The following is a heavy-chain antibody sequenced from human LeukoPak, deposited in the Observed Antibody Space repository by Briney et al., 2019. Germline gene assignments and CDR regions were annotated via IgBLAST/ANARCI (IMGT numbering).Heavy chain of an antibody. D-gene: IGHD6-6*01. CDR1: GYTLTELS. Sequence: ASVKVSCKVSGYTLTELSMQWVRQAPGKGLEWMGGFDPEDGETIYAQKFQGRVTMTEDTSTDTAYMELSSLRSEDTAVYYCATDGGLQLVPFYYYYMDVWGKGTTVTVSS. CDR3: ATDGGLQLVPFYYYYMDV. J-gene: IGHJ6*03. CDR2: FDPEDGET. V-gene: IGHV1-24*01.